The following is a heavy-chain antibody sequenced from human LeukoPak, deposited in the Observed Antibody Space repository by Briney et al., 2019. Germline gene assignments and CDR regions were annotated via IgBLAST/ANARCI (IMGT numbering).Heavy chain of an antibody. CDR2: ISSSSTYI. Sequence: GGSLRLSCAASGFTFSSYSMNWVRQAPGKGLEWVSSISSSSTYIYYADSVKGRFTISRDNAKNSLYLQMNSLRAEDTAVYYCARARTVVDSIPDYWGQGTLVTVSS. J-gene: IGHJ4*02. CDR1: GFTFSSYS. CDR3: ARARTVVDSIPDY. D-gene: IGHD4-23*01. V-gene: IGHV3-21*01.